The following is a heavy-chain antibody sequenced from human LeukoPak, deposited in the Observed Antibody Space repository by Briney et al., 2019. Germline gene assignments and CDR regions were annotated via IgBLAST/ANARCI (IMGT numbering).Heavy chain of an antibody. CDR2: IKQDGSGK. D-gene: IGHD3-10*01. CDR3: ARGRSTMLLWFGEPGYYFDY. J-gene: IGHJ4*02. V-gene: IGHV3-7*01. CDR1: GFTFSSYW. Sequence: GGSLRLSCAASGFTFSSYWMSWVRQAPGKGLEWVANIKQDGSGKYYVDSVKGRFTISRDNAKNSLYLQMNSLRAEDTAVYYCARGRSTMLLWFGEPGYYFDYWGQGTLVTVSS.